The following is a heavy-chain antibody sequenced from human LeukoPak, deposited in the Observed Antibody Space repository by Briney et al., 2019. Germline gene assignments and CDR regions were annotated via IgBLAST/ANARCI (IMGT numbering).Heavy chain of an antibody. J-gene: IGHJ5*02. V-gene: IGHV1-2*06. D-gene: IGHD3-16*02. Sequence: GASVKVSCKTSGYRFTDYDMHWVRQAPGQGLEWMGRISPNYGGTNYAEKFHGRVTMTTDTSISTAYMELSRLRSDDTAIYYCVRRAMPNLYSWFDPWGQGTLVTVSS. CDR1: GYRFTDYD. CDR3: VRRAMPNLYSWFDP. CDR2: ISPNYGGT.